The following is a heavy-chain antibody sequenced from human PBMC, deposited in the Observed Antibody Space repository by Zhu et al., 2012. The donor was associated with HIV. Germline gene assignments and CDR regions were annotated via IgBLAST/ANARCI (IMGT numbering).Heavy chain of an antibody. D-gene: IGHD3-16*02. CDR2: IYYSGST. Sequence: QVQLQESGPGLVKPSETLSLTCTVSGGSISSHYWSWIRQPPGKGLEWIGYIYYSGSTNYNPSLKSRVTISVDTSKNQFSLKLSSVTAADTAVYYCARDGEYDYVWGSYRYRGPGWFDPGAREPWSPSPQ. CDR3: ARDGEYDYVWGSYRYRGPGWFDP. J-gene: IGHJ5*02. CDR1: GGSISSHY. V-gene: IGHV4-59*11.